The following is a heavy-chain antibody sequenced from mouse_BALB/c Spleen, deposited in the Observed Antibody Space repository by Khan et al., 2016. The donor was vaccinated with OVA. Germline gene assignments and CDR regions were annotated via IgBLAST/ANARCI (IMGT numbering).Heavy chain of an antibody. CDR2: IWSGGST. J-gene: IGHJ4*01. V-gene: IGHV2-2*02. Sequence: QVQLKESGPGLVQPSQSLSITCTVSGFSLTSYGVHWVRQSPGKGLEWLGVIWSGGSTDYNAAFISRLSISKDNPKSQVFFKMNSLQANDTAIYYCARIFIGTTDYAMDYWGQGTSVTVSS. CDR3: ARIFIGTTDYAMDY. D-gene: IGHD2-14*01. CDR1: GFSLTSYG.